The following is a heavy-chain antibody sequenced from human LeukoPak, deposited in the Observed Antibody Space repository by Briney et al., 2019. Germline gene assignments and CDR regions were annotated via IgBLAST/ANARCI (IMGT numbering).Heavy chain of an antibody. CDR3: ARDLDQYSGRYGGFGHDF. Sequence: ASVKVSCKASGYTFTSYDINWVRQATGQGLEWMGWMNPNSGNTGYAQKFQGRVTMTRNTSISTAYMELSSLRSDDTAVYYCARDLDQYSGRYGGFGHDFWGQGTLVTVSS. D-gene: IGHD1-26*01. J-gene: IGHJ4*02. V-gene: IGHV1-8*01. CDR2: MNPNSGNT. CDR1: GYTFTSYD.